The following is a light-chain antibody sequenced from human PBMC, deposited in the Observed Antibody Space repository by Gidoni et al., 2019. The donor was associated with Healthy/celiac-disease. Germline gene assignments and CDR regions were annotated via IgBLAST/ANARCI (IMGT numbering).Light chain of an antibody. CDR3: KQSYSTSPIT. V-gene: IGKV1-39*01. CDR1: QRIRSY. CDR2: ATS. J-gene: IGKJ4*01. Sequence: DLQLTQSPSSLSASVGDRVTITCRASQRIRSYLNWYQQKPGKAPKLLIYATSSLQSGVPSRFRGSGTGKDFTLTISSLQPEDFATYYCKQSYSTSPITFGGGTKVEIK.